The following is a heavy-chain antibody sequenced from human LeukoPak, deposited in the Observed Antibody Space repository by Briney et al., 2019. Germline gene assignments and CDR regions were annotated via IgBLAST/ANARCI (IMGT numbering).Heavy chain of an antibody. Sequence: GGSLRLSCAASGFTFGDYAMHWVRQAPGKGLEWVSGINWNSDSIGYADSVKGRFTISRDNAKNSLYLQMDSLRAEDTAMYYCAREFNSFLADCSGGQCLFMSWGQGVLVTVSS. J-gene: IGHJ4*02. CDR3: AREFNSFLADCSGGQCLFMS. CDR1: GFTFGDYA. D-gene: IGHD2-15*01. CDR2: INWNSDSI. V-gene: IGHV3-9*01.